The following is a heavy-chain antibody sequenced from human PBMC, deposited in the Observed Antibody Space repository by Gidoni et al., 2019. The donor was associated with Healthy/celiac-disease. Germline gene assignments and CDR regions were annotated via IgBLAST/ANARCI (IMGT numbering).Heavy chain of an antibody. CDR3: ARAFLMVTTHANWFDP. CDR2: IKQDGSEK. J-gene: IGHJ5*02. Sequence: EVQLVESGGGLVQPGGSLRLSCAASGFTFSSYWMSWVRQAPGKGLEWVANIKQDGSEKYYVDSVKGRFTISRDNAKNSLYLQMNSLRAEDTAVYYCARAFLMVTTHANWFDPWGQGTLVTVSS. CDR1: GFTFSSYW. V-gene: IGHV3-7*01. D-gene: IGHD4-17*01.